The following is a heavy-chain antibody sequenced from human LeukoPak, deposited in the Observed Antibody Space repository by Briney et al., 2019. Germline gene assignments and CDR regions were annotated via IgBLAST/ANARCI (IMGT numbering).Heavy chain of an antibody. D-gene: IGHD4-17*01. CDR2: ISSSSSHI. Sequence: GGSLRLSCATSGFTFSTYSMNWVRQAPGKGLEWVSSISSSSSHIYYADSVKGRFTIYRDNAKHSLYLQMNSLRAEDTAVYYCARDASVNCFDYWGQGTLVTVSS. CDR1: GFTFSTYS. J-gene: IGHJ4*02. V-gene: IGHV3-21*01. CDR3: ARDASVNCFDY.